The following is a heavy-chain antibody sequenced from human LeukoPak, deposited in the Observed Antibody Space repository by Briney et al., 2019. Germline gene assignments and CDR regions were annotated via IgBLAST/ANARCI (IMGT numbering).Heavy chain of an antibody. CDR3: AKYSVDTAMAALAFDY. CDR1: GFTFSSYA. Sequence: GGSLRLSCAASGFTFSSYAMSWVRQAPGKGLEWVSAISGSGGSTYYADSVKGRFTISRDNSKNTLYLQMNSLRAEDTAVYYCAKYSVDTAMAALAFDYWGQGTLVTVSS. V-gene: IGHV3-23*01. J-gene: IGHJ4*02. D-gene: IGHD5-18*01. CDR2: ISGSGGST.